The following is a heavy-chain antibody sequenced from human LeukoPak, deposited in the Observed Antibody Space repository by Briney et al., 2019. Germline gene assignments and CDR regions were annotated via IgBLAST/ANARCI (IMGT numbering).Heavy chain of an antibody. V-gene: IGHV1-69*01. Sequence: SVKVSCKASGGTFSSYAISWVRQAPGQGLEWMGGIIPIFGTANYAQKFQGRVTITADESTSTAYMELSSLRSEDTAVYYCARGRYYDFWSGPKNAFDIWGQGTMVPSLQ. D-gene: IGHD3-3*01. CDR2: IIPIFGTA. J-gene: IGHJ3*02. CDR1: GGTFSSYA. CDR3: ARGRYYDFWSGPKNAFDI.